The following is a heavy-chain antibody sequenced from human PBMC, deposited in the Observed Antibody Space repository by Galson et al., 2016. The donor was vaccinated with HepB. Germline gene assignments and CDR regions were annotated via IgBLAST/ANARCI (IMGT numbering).Heavy chain of an antibody. CDR3: ARDYYRSGSYSFDY. V-gene: IGHV3-48*02. Sequence: SLRLSCAASGFSFSTYNMNWVRQAPGKGLEWLSYIGSSGSPIYYADSVKGRSTVSRDNAKNSLYLQMNGLRDEDTAVYYCARDYYRSGSYSFDYWGQGILVTVSS. CDR2: IGSSGSPI. J-gene: IGHJ4*02. CDR1: GFSFSTYN. D-gene: IGHD3-10*01.